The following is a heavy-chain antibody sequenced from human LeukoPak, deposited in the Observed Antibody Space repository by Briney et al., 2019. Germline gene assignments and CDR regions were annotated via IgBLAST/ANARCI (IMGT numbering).Heavy chain of an antibody. J-gene: IGHJ6*03. Sequence: SQTLSLTCTVSGGSISSGDYYWSWIRQPPGKGLEWIGYIYYSGSTYYNPSLKSRVTISVDTSKNQFSLKLSSVTAADTAVYYCAGARTGTTPHYYYYYYMDVWGKGTTVTVFS. V-gene: IGHV4-30-4*08. CDR3: AGARTGTTPHYYYYYYMDV. CDR2: IYYSGST. D-gene: IGHD1-7*01. CDR1: GGSISSGDYY.